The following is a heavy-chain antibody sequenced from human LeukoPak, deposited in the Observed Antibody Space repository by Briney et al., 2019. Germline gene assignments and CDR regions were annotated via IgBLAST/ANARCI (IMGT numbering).Heavy chain of an antibody. CDR3: VLWRARQSEFDS. Sequence: GGSLRLSCAASGLTFSNYFMGWLRQAPGKGLECVANMTPDGHEEYCVDSVKGRFTISRDNAWNSLFLQMNNLRVEDTAVYYCVLWRARQSEFDSWGQGTLVTVSS. CDR2: MTPDGHEE. J-gene: IGHJ4*02. V-gene: IGHV3-7*01. CDR1: GLTFSNYF. D-gene: IGHD2-21*01.